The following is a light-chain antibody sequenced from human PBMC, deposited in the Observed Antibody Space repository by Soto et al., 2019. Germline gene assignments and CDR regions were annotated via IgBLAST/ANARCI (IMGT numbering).Light chain of an antibody. J-gene: IGLJ3*02. CDR1: TGAVTIGNY. CDR2: NTL. CDR3: LIYYGGAVV. V-gene: IGLV7-43*01. Sequence: QAVVTQEPSLTVSPGGTVTLTCAYSTGAVTIGNYPNWFQQKPGQAPRALIYNTLHKHSWTDARFSGSLLGGKAALTLSGVQPEDEADYYCLIYYGGAVVFGGGTKLTVL.